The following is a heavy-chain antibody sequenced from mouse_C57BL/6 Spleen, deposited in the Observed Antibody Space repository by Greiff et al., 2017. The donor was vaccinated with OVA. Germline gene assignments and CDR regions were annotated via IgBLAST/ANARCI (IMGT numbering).Heavy chain of an antibody. V-gene: IGHV1-53*01. J-gene: IGHJ1*03. D-gene: IGHD4-1*01. Sequence: QVQLQQPGPELVKPGDSVKLSCKASGYTFTSYWMHWVKQRPGQGLEWIGNINPSNGGTNYNAKFKSKATLTVDKSSSTAYMQLSSLTSEDSAVYYGARSGAWWYFGVWGTGTTVTVSS. CDR1: GYTFTSYW. CDR3: ARSGAWWYFGV. CDR2: INPSNGGT.